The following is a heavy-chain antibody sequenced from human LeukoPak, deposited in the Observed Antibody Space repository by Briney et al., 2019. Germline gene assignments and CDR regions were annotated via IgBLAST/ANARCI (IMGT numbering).Heavy chain of an antibody. J-gene: IGHJ4*02. D-gene: IGHD5-18*01. CDR1: GFTFNNYA. V-gene: IGHV3-23*01. Sequence: GGSLRLSCAASGFTFNNYAMNWVRQAPGKGLEWVSGSSGSGSGTFYADSVKGRFTMSRDNSRHTLYLQMNSLRTEDTAVYYCAKSGGYSYIENFDFWGQGTLVTVSS. CDR2: SSGSGSGT. CDR3: AKSGGYSYIENFDF.